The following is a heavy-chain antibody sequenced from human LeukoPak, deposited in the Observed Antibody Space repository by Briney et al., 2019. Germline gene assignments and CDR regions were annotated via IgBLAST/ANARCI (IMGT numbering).Heavy chain of an antibody. CDR3: ARGGSSGSYGFDL. CDR1: GGTFSSYA. D-gene: IGHD1-26*01. J-gene: IGHJ5*02. CDR2: IIPIFGTA. V-gene: IGHV1-69*05. Sequence: GASVKVSCKASGGTFSSYAISWVRQAPGQGLEWMGGIIPIFGTANYAQKFQGRVTITTDESTSTAYMELSSLRSEDTAVYYCARGGSSGSYGFDLWGQGTLVTVSS.